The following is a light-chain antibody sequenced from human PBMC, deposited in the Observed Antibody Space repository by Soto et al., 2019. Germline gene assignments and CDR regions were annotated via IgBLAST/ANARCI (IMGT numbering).Light chain of an antibody. V-gene: IGKV1-17*01. Sequence: DIQMTQSPSSLSASVGDRVTITCRASQDIQNALGWYQQKPGKAPKRLIYAASSLQSGVPSRFSSSRSGTEFTLTISSLQPEDFATYYCLEHDTYVWTFGQGTKVDI. CDR1: QDIQNA. CDR2: AAS. J-gene: IGKJ1*01. CDR3: LEHDTYVWT.